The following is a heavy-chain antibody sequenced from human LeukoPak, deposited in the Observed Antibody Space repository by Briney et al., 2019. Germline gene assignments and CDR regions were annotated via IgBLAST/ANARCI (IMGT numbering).Heavy chain of an antibody. Sequence: GESLKISCNVSGHDFTNYWISWVRQKPGQGLEWMGRFDPRDSYVSYSPSFQDFVFISGVQATNTAHLQWSSLKASDTAMYFCAKHPNRGFLGGADTWGQGALVIVSS. CDR1: GHDFTNYW. V-gene: IGHV5-10-1*01. J-gene: IGHJ5*02. CDR3: AKHPNRGFLGGADT. CDR2: FDPRDSYV. D-gene: IGHD3-16*01.